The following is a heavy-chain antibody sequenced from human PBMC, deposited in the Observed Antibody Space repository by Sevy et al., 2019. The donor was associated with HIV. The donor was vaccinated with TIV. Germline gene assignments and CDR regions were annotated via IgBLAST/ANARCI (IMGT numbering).Heavy chain of an antibody. J-gene: IGHJ4*02. CDR2: IVVGSGNT. D-gene: IGHD2-21*01. Sequence: ASVKVSCKASGFTFTSSAVQWVRQARGQRLEWIGWIVVGSGNTNYAQKFQERVTITRDMSTSTAYRELGSLRSEDTAVYYCAAEGRLLHLFNFDYWGQGTLVTVSS. CDR1: GFTFTSSA. CDR3: AAEGRLLHLFNFDY. V-gene: IGHV1-58*01.